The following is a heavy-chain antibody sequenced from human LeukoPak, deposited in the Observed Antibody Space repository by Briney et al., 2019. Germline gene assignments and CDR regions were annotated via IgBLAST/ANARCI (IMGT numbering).Heavy chain of an antibody. D-gene: IGHD3-10*01. V-gene: IGHV3-23*01. J-gene: IGHJ6*02. CDR1: GFTFSSYA. Sequence: GVLRLSRAASGFTFSSYAMSWVRQAPGKGLEWVSAISGSGGSTYYADSVKGRFTISRDNSKNTLYLQMNSLRAEDTAVYYCAKDRAYGSGSYFHYYGMDVWGQGTTVTISS. CDR3: AKDRAYGSGSYFHYYGMDV. CDR2: ISGSGGST.